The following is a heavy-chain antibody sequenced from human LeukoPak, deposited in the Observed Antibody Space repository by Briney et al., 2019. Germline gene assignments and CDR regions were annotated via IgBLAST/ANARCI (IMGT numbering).Heavy chain of an antibody. CDR1: GGSFSGYY. D-gene: IGHD3-3*01. CDR2: IYYSGST. CDR3: ARQTYYDFWSGPNWFDP. V-gene: IGHV4-34*01. Sequence: PSETLSLTCAVYGGSFSGYYWSWIRQPPGKGLEWIGYIYYSGSTYYNPSLKSRVTISVDTSKNQFSLKLSSVTAADTAVYYCARQTYYDFWSGPNWFDPWGQGTLVTVSS. J-gene: IGHJ5*02.